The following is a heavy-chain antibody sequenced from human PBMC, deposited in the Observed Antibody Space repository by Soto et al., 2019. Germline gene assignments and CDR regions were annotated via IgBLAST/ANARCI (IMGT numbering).Heavy chain of an antibody. CDR2: INHSGST. Sequence: QVQLQQWGAGLLKPSETLSLTCAVYGGSFSGYYWSWIRQPPGKGLEWIGEINHSGSTNYNPSLKSRVTIAVDTYKNQFSLKLSSVTAADTAVYYCARRTSIAARPSLYYYYGMDVWGQGTTVTVSS. D-gene: IGHD6-6*01. CDR3: ARRTSIAARPSLYYYYGMDV. CDR1: GGSFSGYY. J-gene: IGHJ6*02. V-gene: IGHV4-34*01.